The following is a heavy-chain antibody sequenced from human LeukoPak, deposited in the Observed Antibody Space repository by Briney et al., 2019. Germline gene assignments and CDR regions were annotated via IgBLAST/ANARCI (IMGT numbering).Heavy chain of an antibody. CDR1: GGSINSYY. CDR3: GRQGYTASYYFVYY. Sequence: PSETLSLTCTVSGGSINSYYWGWVRQPAGKGLEWIGRIYPTGTTNYSPSFKSRLTMSLDTSKNQFSLKLRSVTAADTAVYYCGRQGYTASYYFVYYCSQGTLVTVSS. J-gene: IGHJ4*02. D-gene: IGHD3-10*01. CDR2: IYPTGTT. V-gene: IGHV4-4*07.